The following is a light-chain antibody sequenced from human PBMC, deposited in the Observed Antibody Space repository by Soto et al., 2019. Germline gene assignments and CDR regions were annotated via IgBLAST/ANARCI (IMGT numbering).Light chain of an antibody. CDR3: SSYTSSSTLV. CDR1: SSDVGGYNS. V-gene: IGLV2-14*01. CDR2: EVS. Sequence: QSALTQPASVSGSPGQSITISCTGTSSDVGGYNSVSWYQQHPGKAPKLMIYEVSNRPSGVSNRFSGSKSGNTASLTISGRQAEYEADYYCSSYTSSSTLVFGTGTKLTVL. J-gene: IGLJ1*01.